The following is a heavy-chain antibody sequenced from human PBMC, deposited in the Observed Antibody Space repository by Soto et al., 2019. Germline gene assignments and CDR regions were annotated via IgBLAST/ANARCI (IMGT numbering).Heavy chain of an antibody. CDR1: GDSVSSNSAA. CDR2: TYYRSKWYN. J-gene: IGHJ4*02. Sequence: SQTLSLTCAISGDSVSSNSAAWNWIRQSPSRGLEWLGRTYYRSKWYNDYVVSVKSRITINPDTSKNQFSLQLNSVTPEDTAVYYCARDPYNWNDVHFDYWGQGTLVTVSS. D-gene: IGHD1-20*01. CDR3: ARDPYNWNDVHFDY. V-gene: IGHV6-1*01.